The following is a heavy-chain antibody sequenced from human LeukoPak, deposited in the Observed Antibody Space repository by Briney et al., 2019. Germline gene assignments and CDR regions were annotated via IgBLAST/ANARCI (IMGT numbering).Heavy chain of an antibody. D-gene: IGHD2-8*01. CDR3: ARDDLVWGGSNWFDP. Sequence: PSETLSLTXTISGGSISDYFWTWVRQPAGKGLEWIGRDSATGSTNYNPSLKSRITMSVDTSKNQFSLKLSSVTAADTAVYYCARDDLVWGGSNWFDPWGQGTLVIVSS. V-gene: IGHV4-4*07. CDR1: GGSISDYF. J-gene: IGHJ5*01. CDR2: DSATGST.